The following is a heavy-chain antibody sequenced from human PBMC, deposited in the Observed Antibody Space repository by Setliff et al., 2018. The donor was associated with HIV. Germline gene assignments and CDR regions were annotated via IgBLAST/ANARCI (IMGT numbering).Heavy chain of an antibody. CDR3: ARGKGVGGVIITGGLDV. J-gene: IGHJ6*02. CDR2: MNPNSGVS. Sequence: GASVKVSCKPSGHTFTNYDIHWMRRATGQGLEWMGRMNPNSGVSGYALKFHDRVTMTRDTSITTAYMELSSLTSEDTAVYYCARGKGVGGVIITGGLDVWGQGTTVTVSS. V-gene: IGHV1-8*01. CDR1: GHTFTNYD. D-gene: IGHD3-10*01.